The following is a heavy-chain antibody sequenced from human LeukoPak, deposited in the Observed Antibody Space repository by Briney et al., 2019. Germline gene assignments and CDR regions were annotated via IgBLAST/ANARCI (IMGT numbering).Heavy chain of an antibody. D-gene: IGHD3-10*01. CDR3: ARRRGGFGEGEFDY. CDR2: SHTGGSI. CDR1: GVSISGFY. J-gene: IGHJ4*02. Sequence: PSETLSLTCTVSGVSISGFYWNWIRQPPRKGLEWVGYSHTGGSISSNPSLNSRGAFSMDTSKNQVSLRLNSVTATDTAVYYCARRRGGFGEGEFDYWGQGIPVTVST. V-gene: IGHV4-4*08.